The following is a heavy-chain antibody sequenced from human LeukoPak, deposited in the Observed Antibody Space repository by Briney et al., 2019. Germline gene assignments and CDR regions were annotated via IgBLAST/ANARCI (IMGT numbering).Heavy chain of an antibody. Sequence: GGSLRLSCAASGFTFSSYGMHWVRQAPGKGLEWVAVISYDGSNKYYADSVKGRFTISRDNSKNTLYLQMNSLRAEDTAVYYCAKVQWELLIFDYWGQGTLVTVSS. CDR2: ISYDGSNK. CDR3: AKVQWELLIFDY. V-gene: IGHV3-30*18. J-gene: IGHJ4*02. CDR1: GFTFSSYG. D-gene: IGHD1-26*01.